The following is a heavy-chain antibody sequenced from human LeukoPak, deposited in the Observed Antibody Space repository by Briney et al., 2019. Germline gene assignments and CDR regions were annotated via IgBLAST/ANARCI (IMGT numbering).Heavy chain of an antibody. J-gene: IGHJ4*02. CDR1: GFTFSSYA. CDR3: ARATARGYGYFDY. D-gene: IGHD5-12*01. V-gene: IGHV3-30-3*01. Sequence: GGSLRLSCAASGFTFSSYAMHWVRQAPGKGLEWVAVISYDGSNKYYADSVKGRLTISRDNSKNTLYLQMNSLRAEDTAVYYCARATARGYGYFDYWGQGTLVTVSS. CDR2: ISYDGSNK.